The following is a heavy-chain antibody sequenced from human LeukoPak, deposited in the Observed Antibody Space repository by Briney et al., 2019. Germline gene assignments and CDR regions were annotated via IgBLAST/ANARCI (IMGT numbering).Heavy chain of an antibody. D-gene: IGHD3-22*01. CDR2: IYHSGST. J-gene: IGHJ4*02. CDR1: GYSISSGYY. CDR3: ARTSYYYDSSGYYPVWYFDY. V-gene: IGHV4-38-2*01. Sequence: SETLSLTCAVSGYSISSGYYWGWIRQPPGQGLEWIGSIYHSGSTYYNPSLKSRVTISVDTSKNQFSLKLSSVTAADTAVYYCARTSYYYDSSGYYPVWYFDYWGQGTLVTVSS.